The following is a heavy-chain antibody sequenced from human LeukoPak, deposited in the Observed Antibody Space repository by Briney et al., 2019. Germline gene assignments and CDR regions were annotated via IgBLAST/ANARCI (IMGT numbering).Heavy chain of an antibody. CDR3: AGKNGLDY. V-gene: IGHV3-7*01. Sequence: GGSLRLSCVASGFTFSSYWMSWVRQAPGKGLEWVANIKQDGSEKYYVDSVKGRFTTSRDNAKNSLYLQMNSLRAEDTAVYYCAGKNGLDYWGQGTLVTVSS. CDR1: GFTFSSYW. CDR2: IKQDGSEK. J-gene: IGHJ4*02.